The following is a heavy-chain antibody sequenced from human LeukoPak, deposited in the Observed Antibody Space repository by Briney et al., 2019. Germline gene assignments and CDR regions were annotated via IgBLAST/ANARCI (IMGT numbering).Heavy chain of an antibody. CDR2: ISGSGGST. J-gene: IGHJ4*02. D-gene: IGHD6-13*01. CDR1: GFTFSSYA. CDR3: ATGSWDPSYFDY. Sequence: GGSLRLSCAASGFTFSSYAMSWVRQAPGKGLEWVSAISGSGGSTYYADSVKGRFTISRDNSKNTLYLQMNSLRAEDTAVYYCATGSWDPSYFDYWGQGTLVTVSS. V-gene: IGHV3-23*01.